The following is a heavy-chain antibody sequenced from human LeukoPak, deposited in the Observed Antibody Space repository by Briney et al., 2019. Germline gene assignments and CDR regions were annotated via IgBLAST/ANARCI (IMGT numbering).Heavy chain of an antibody. J-gene: IGHJ4*02. CDR1: GDSVSSNTAA. D-gene: IGHD3-10*01. CDR3: ARGAGSGSYSFDY. Sequence: SQTLSLTCVITGDSVSSNTAAWNWIRQSPLRGLEWLGRTYYRSKWYHDYAVSVKSRITINPDTSKNQFSLQLNSVTPEDTAVYYCARGAGSGSYSFDYWGQGTLVTVSS. CDR2: TYYRSKWYH. V-gene: IGHV6-1*01.